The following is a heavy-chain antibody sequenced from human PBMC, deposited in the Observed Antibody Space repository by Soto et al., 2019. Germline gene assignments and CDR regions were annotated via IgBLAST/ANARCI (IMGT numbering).Heavy chain of an antibody. D-gene: IGHD6-19*01. V-gene: IGHV1-24*01. J-gene: IGHJ4*02. Sequence: QVQLVQSGAEVKKPGASVKVSCKVSGYTLTELSMHWVRQAPGKGLEWMGGFDPEDGETIYAQKFQGRVTMTEDTPTDTAYMELSSLRSEDTAVYYCVPHGLAGTGPIFDYWGQGTLVTVSS. CDR3: VPHGLAGTGPIFDY. CDR1: GYTLTELS. CDR2: FDPEDGET.